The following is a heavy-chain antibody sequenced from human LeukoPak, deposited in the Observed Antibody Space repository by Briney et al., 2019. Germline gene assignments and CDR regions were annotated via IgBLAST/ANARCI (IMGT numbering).Heavy chain of an antibody. CDR2: INPNSGGT. J-gene: IGHJ3*02. V-gene: IGHV1-2*02. D-gene: IGHD4-23*01. CDR1: GYTFTGYY. Sequence: ASVKVSCKASGYTFTGYYMHWVRQAPGQGLEWMGWINPNSGGTNYAQKFQGRVTMTRDTSTSTVYMELSSLRSEDTAVYYCARDTVVTRAFDIWGQGTMVTVSS. CDR3: ARDTVVTRAFDI.